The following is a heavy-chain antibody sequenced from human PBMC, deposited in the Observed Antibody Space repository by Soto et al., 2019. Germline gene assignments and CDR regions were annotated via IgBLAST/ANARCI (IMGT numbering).Heavy chain of an antibody. D-gene: IGHD1-26*01. CDR2: IYPGDSDT. CDR1: GYSFTSYW. CDR3: ARRGAFPSWFDP. V-gene: IGHV5-51*01. J-gene: IGHJ5*02. Sequence: PGESLKISCKGSGYSFTSYWIGWVRQMPGKGLEWMGIIYPGDSDTTYSPSFEGQVTISVDKSISTAYLQWSSLMASDTAMYYCARRGAFPSWFDPWGQGTLVTVSS.